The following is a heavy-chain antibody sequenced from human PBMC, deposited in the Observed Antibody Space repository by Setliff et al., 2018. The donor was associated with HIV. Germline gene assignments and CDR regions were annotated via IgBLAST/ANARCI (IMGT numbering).Heavy chain of an antibody. D-gene: IGHD2-2*01. CDR2: VYHRGTT. J-gene: IGHJ5*02. CDR3: SLQHGRPMRWFDP. V-gene: IGHV4-39*01. CDR1: GDSIRNNGYY. Sequence: SETLSLTCPVSGDSIRNNGYYWAWIRQPPGKGLEWIGCVYHRGTTYYNQAVKSRLAMSVDTSKNKFFLKLNSLTAADTAVYYGSLQHGRPMRWFDPWGPGTLVTVS.